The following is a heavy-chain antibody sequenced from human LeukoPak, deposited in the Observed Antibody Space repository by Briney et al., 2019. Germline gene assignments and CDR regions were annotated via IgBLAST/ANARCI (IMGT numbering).Heavy chain of an antibody. J-gene: IGHJ3*02. CDR3: ARGRYCSADICSGGDAFDI. CDR1: GGSFSGYF. CDR2: INHSGST. D-gene: IGHD2-15*01. V-gene: IGHV4-34*01. Sequence: SETLSLTCAVYGGSFSGYFWSWIRQPPGKGLEWIGEINHSGSTNYNPSLKGRVTISLDTSKNQFSLKLTSVTAADTAVYYCARGRYCSADICSGGDAFDIWGQGTMVSVSS.